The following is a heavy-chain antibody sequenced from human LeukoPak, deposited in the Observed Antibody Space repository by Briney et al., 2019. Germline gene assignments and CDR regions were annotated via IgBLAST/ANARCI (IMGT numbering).Heavy chain of an antibody. CDR1: GYTFTSYG. D-gene: IGHD1-7*01. V-gene: IGHV1-18*01. CDR3: ARGAGTFSTEGYYDYYYGMDV. J-gene: IGHJ6*02. CDR2: ISAYNGNT. Sequence: ASVKVSCKASGYTFTSYGISCVRQAPGQGLEWMGWISAYNGNTNYAQKLQGRVTMTTDTSTSTAYMELRSLRSDDTAVYYCARGAGTFSTEGYYDYYYGMDVWGQGTTVTVSS.